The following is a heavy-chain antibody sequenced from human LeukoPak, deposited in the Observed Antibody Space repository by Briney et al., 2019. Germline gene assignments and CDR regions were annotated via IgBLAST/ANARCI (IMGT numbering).Heavy chain of an antibody. D-gene: IGHD6-19*01. Sequence: GESLKISCKGSGYSFTNYWIGWVRQMPGKDLEWMGIIYPGDSDTRYSPSFQGQVTISADKSITAYLQRSSLKASDTAMYYCARRSSSGWYFDYWGQGTLVTVSS. CDR3: ARRSSSGWYFDY. CDR1: GYSFTNYW. J-gene: IGHJ4*02. V-gene: IGHV5-51*01. CDR2: IYPGDSDT.